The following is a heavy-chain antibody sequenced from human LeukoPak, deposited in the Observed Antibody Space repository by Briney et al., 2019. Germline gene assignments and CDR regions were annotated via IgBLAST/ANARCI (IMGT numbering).Heavy chain of an antibody. CDR2: IYYSGST. CDR3: ARDRLFGRTDAFDI. Sequence: SQTLSLTCTVSGGSISSGDYYWSWIRQPPGKGLEWIGYIYYSGSTYYNPSLKSRVTISVDTSKNQFSLKLSSVTAAETAVYYCARDRLFGRTDAFDIWGQGTMVTVSS. CDR1: GGSISSGDYY. V-gene: IGHV4-30-4*08. D-gene: IGHD3-3*01. J-gene: IGHJ3*02.